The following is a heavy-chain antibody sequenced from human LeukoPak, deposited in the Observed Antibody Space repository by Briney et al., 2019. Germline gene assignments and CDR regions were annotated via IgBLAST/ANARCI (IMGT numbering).Heavy chain of an antibody. V-gene: IGHV1-2*02. D-gene: IGHD1-14*01. J-gene: IGHJ4*02. CDR3: ARGSGNLGY. CDR1: GYTFIGYY. Sequence: ASVKVSCKASGYTFIGYYMHWVRQAPGQGLEWVGWINPDSGGTNYAQKFQGRVTMTRDTSIRTAYMELSRLRSDDTAVYYCARGSGNLGYWGQGTLVTVSS. CDR2: INPDSGGT.